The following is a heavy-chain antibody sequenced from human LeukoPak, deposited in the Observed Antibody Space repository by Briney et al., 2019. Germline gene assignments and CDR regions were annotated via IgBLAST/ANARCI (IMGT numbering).Heavy chain of an antibody. CDR1: GGTFSSYA. Sequence: GAPVKVSCKASGGTFSSYAISWVRQAPGQGLEWMGGIIPIFGTANYAQKFQGRVTITADESTSTAYMELSSLRSEDTAVYYCAKGSIAVAGGYDYWGQGTLVTVSS. CDR2: IIPIFGTA. D-gene: IGHD6-19*01. CDR3: AKGSIAVAGGYDY. V-gene: IGHV1-69*13. J-gene: IGHJ4*02.